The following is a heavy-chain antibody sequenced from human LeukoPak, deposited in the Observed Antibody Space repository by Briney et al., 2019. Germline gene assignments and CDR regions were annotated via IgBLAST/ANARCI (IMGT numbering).Heavy chain of an antibody. Sequence: SETLSLTCTVSGGSISTYYWSWIRQPPGMGLEWIGYIYYSGSTYYNPSLKSRVTISVDTSKNQFSLKLSSVTAADTAVYYCARLDRYSGYDSPDYWGQGTLVTVSS. D-gene: IGHD5-12*01. CDR2: IYYSGST. CDR3: ARLDRYSGYDSPDY. V-gene: IGHV4-59*04. CDR1: GGSISTYY. J-gene: IGHJ4*02.